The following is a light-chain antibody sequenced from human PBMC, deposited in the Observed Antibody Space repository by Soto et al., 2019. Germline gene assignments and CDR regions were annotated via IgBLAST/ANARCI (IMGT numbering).Light chain of an antibody. V-gene: IGLV1-47*01. Sequence: QSVLTQPPSASGTPGQRVSISCSGSSTNIGSSYVYWYQQLPGTAPKLLIFRNNQRPSGVPDRFSGSKSGTSASLAISGLRSEDEADYYCAGWEASLSGHVVFGGGTKVTVL. CDR2: RNN. CDR1: STNIGSSY. CDR3: AGWEASLSGHVV. J-gene: IGLJ2*01.